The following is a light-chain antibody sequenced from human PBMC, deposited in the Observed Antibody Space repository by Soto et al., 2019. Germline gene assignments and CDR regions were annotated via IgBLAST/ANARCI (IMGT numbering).Light chain of an antibody. CDR1: QGIRND. V-gene: IGKV1-6*01. Sequence: AIQMTQSPSSLSPSVGDRITITFRASQGIRNDLGWYQQKPGKAPKLLIYAASRLQSGVPSRFSGSGSGTDFTLTISSLQPEDFATYYCLQDYGYPRALGPGTRVEIK. CDR2: AAS. J-gene: IGKJ1*01. CDR3: LQDYGYPRA.